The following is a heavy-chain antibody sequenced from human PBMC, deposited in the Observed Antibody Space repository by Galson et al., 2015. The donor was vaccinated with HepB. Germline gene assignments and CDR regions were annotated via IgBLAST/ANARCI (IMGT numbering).Heavy chain of an antibody. CDR1: GGSISSSNW. V-gene: IGHV4-4*02. CDR3: ARAGRYYNWFDP. CDR2: IYLSGST. J-gene: IGHJ5*02. Sequence: LTCAVSGGSISSSNWWSWVRQPPGKGLEWIGEIYLSGSTNYNPSLKSRVTISVDKSKNQFSLKLSSVTAADTAVYYCARAGRYYNWFDPWGQGTLVTVSS. D-gene: IGHD3-9*01.